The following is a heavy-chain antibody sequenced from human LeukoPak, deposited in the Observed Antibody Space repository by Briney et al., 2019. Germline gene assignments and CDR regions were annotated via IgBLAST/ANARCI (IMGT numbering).Heavy chain of an antibody. D-gene: IGHD3-10*02. CDR3: AREGSDTIFSAWFDP. V-gene: IGHV4-39*07. CDR1: GGSISSGDYY. Sequence: PSETLSLTCTVSGGSISSGDYYWSWIRQPPGKGLEWIGSIYYSGSTYYNPSLKSRVTISVDTSKNQFSLKLSSVTAADTAVYYCAREGSDTIFSAWFDPWGQGTLVTVSS. J-gene: IGHJ5*02. CDR2: IYYSGST.